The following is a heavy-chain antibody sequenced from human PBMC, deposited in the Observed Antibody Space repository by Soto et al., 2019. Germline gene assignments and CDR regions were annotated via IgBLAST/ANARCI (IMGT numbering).Heavy chain of an antibody. CDR3: ARDVEGRYFDWLLSHSYYGMDV. CDR1: GFTLSSSD. D-gene: IGHD3-9*01. J-gene: IGHJ6*02. CDR2: ISISSYI. Sequence: GGSLRLSCAASGFTLSSSDMHWVRQIAGKGLEWISVISISSYIYHADSVKGRFTISRENAKNSLYLQMNSLRAEDTAVYYCARDVEGRYFDWLLSHSYYGMDVWGQGTTVTVSS. V-gene: IGHV3-21*01.